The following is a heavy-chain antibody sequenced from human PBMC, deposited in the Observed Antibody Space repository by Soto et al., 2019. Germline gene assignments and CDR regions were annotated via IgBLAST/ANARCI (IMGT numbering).Heavy chain of an antibody. CDR3: AITSVADASFDY. V-gene: IGHV3-30*15. Sequence: GGSLRLSCAGSGFMFRNNGMHWVRRAPGKGLEWVAFISYDGSETFYADSVKGRFTISRDNSERTLFLHMRSLKKEDTAVYYCAITSVADASFDYWGQGT. D-gene: IGHD4-4*01. J-gene: IGHJ4*02. CDR1: GFMFRNNG. CDR2: ISYDGSET.